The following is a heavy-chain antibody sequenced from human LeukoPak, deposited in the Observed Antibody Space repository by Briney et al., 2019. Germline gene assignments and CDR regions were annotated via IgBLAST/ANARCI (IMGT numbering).Heavy chain of an antibody. CDR1: RFTVSSNY. D-gene: IGHD2-15*01. V-gene: IGHV3-53*01. J-gene: IGHJ4*02. CDR2: IYSGGVT. Sequence: PGGSLRLSCAASRFTVSSNYMSWVRQPPGKGLEWVSVIYSGGVTYYADPVKGRFTISRDNSKNTLYLEMNSLRVEDTAVYYCARPAREDPFDYWGQGTPVTVSS. CDR3: ARPAREDPFDY.